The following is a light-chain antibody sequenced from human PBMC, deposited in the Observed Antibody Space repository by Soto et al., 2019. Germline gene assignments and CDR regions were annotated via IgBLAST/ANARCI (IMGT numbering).Light chain of an antibody. CDR2: DDN. Sequence: SYELTQPPSVSAAPGQTARISCGGNKIGDKSVHWYQQRPGQAPVLVVYDDNDRPSGIPERFSGSNSGNTATLTISRVEAGDEADYYCQVWDGSSEHYFFGTGTKLTVL. CDR1: KIGDKS. V-gene: IGLV3-21*02. J-gene: IGLJ1*01. CDR3: QVWDGSSEHYF.